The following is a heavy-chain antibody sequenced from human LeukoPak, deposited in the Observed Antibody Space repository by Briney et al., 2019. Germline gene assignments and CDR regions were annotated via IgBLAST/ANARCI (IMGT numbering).Heavy chain of an antibody. D-gene: IGHD3-10*01. CDR3: ARDRVGPSLQH. CDR2: IYTDGNT. CDR1: GFTVSSNY. V-gene: IGHV3-53*01. Sequence: PGGSLRLSCAASGFTVSSNYMSWVRQAPGKGLEWVSLIYTDGNTYYSDSVKGRFTISRDNSKNTVYLQMNNLRADDTAVYYCARDRVGPSLQHWGQGTLVTVSS. J-gene: IGHJ1*01.